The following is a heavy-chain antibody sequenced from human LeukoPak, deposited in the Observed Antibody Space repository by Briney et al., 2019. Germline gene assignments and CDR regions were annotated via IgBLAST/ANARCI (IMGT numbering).Heavy chain of an antibody. CDR2: IKQDGSEK. CDR3: VKDGEWTFDI. CDR1: AFIFNNAW. Sequence: GGSLRLSCATSAFIFNNAWMSWVRQVPGKGPEWVANIKQDGSEKYYVDSVKGRFTISGDSSYNTAFLQMNSLRPEDTAIYYCVKDGEWTFDIWGQGTMVTVSS. V-gene: IGHV3-7*01. J-gene: IGHJ3*02. D-gene: IGHD3-3*01.